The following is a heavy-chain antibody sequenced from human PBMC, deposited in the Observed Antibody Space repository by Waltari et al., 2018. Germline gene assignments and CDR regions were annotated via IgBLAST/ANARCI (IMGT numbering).Heavy chain of an antibody. J-gene: IGHJ6*02. V-gene: IGHV3-23*01. Sequence: VQVLESGGGLVQPGGSLRLSCVASGFPFSSRAMSWVRQAPGKGVAWVATITGTGAGTYHADSVKGRFTISRDNSKNTMYLQMTSLTAEDTAEYYCALGSGMDVWGQGTTVTVSS. CDR2: ITGTGAGT. CDR1: GFPFSSRA. D-gene: IGHD3-10*01. CDR3: ALGSGMDV.